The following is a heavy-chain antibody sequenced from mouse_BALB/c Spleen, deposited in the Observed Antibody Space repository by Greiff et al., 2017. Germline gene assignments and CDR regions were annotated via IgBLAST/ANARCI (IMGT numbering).Heavy chain of an antibody. CDR3: ARYGNSYAMDY. V-gene: IGHV2-9*02. J-gene: IGHJ4*01. CDR2: IWAGGST. Sequence: VKLMESGPGLVAPSQSLSITCTVSGFSLTSYGVHWVRQPPGKGLEWLGVIWAGGSTNYNSALMSRLSISKDNSKSQVFLKMNSLQTDDTAMYYCARYGNSYAMDYWGQGTSVTVSS. D-gene: IGHD2-10*02. CDR1: GFSLTSYG.